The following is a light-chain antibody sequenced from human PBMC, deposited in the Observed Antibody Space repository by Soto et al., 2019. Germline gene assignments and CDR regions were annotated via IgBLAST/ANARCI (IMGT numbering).Light chain of an antibody. CDR2: WAS. V-gene: IGKV4-1*01. Sequence: DIMMTQSPDSLAVSLGERATINCKSSQSVLYSSNNENYLTWYQQKPGQPPKLLIYWASTRESGVHDRFSGSGSGTDFTLTISSLQAEDVAVYYCQQYYSTPRTFGQGTKVEIK. CDR3: QQYYSTPRT. CDR1: QSVLYSSNNENY. J-gene: IGKJ1*01.